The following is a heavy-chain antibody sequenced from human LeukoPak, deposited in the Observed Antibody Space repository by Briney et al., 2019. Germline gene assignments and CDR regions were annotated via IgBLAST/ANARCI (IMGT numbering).Heavy chain of an antibody. CDR3: ARSRSYYDFWSGYYTYYFDY. Sequence: GGSLRLSCAASGLTVSSNYMSWVRQAPGKGLEWVSVIYSGGSTYYADSVKGRFTISRDNSKNTLYLQMNSLRAEDTVVYYCARSRSYYDFWSGYYTYYFDYWGQGTLVTVSS. CDR1: GLTVSSNY. D-gene: IGHD3-3*01. CDR2: IYSGGST. J-gene: IGHJ4*02. V-gene: IGHV3-66*02.